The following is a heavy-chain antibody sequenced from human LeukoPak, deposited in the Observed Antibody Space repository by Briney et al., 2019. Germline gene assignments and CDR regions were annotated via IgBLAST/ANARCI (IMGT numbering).Heavy chain of an antibody. CDR1: GGSISSGSYC. CDR3: ASGRPSGYYYYYMDV. Sequence: SETLSLTCTVSGGSISSGSYCWSWIRQPAGKGLEWIGHIYSSGSTNYNPSLKSRVTISVDTSKNQFSLKLGSVTAADTAVYYCASGRPSGYYYYYMDVWGKGTTVTISS. J-gene: IGHJ6*03. D-gene: IGHD6-19*01. V-gene: IGHV4-61*09. CDR2: IYSSGST.